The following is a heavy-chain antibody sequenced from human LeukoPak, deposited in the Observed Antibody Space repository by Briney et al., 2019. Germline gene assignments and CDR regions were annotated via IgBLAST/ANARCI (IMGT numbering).Heavy chain of an antibody. D-gene: IGHD3-10*01. Sequence: SETLSFTCPVSGGSISSYYWSWIRQPPGKVLEWIGGIYYSGSTYYNPSLKSRVTISVDTSKNQFSLKLSSVTAADTAVYYCANLWFGELWGYYFDYWGQGTLVTVSS. J-gene: IGHJ4*02. CDR2: IYYSGST. V-gene: IGHV4-59*05. CDR1: GGSISSYY. CDR3: ANLWFGELWGYYFDY.